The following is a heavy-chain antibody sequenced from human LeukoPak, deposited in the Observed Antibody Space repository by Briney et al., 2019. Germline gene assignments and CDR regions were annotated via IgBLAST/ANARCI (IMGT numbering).Heavy chain of an antibody. D-gene: IGHD1-26*01. J-gene: IGHJ4*02. V-gene: IGHV4-34*01. CDR2: INHSGST. Sequence: KTSETLSLTCAVYGGSFSGYYWSWIRQPPGKGLEWIGEINHSGSTNYNPSLKSRVTISVDASKNQFSLKLSSVTAADTAEYYCARGGRSGSYFVERERGPRKPFDYWGQGTLVTVSS. CDR3: ARGGRSGSYFVERERGPRKPFDY. CDR1: GGSFSGYY.